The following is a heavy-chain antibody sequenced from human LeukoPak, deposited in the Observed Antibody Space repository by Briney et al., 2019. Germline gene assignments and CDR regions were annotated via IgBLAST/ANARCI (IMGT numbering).Heavy chain of an antibody. CDR2: ISWNSGSI. J-gene: IGHJ4*02. D-gene: IGHD3-22*01. V-gene: IGHV3-9*03. Sequence: GGSLRLSCAASGFTFDDYAMHWVRQAPGKGLEWVSGISWNSGSIGYADSVKGRFTISRDNAKNSLYLQMNSLRAEDMALYYCAKDTGGYYDSSGYYDYWGRGTLVTVSS. CDR3: AKDTGGYYDSSGYYDY. CDR1: GFTFDDYA.